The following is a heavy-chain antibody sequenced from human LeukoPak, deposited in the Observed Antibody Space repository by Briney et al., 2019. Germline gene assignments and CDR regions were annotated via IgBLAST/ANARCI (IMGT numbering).Heavy chain of an antibody. CDR3: ASRRGDLWFGELGGGYFDY. Sequence: ASVKVSCKASGYTFTSYAMNWVRQAPGQGLEWMGWINTNTGNPTYAQGFTGRFVFSLDTSVSTAYLQISSLKAEDTAVYYCASRRGDLWFGELGGGYFDYWGQGTLVTVSS. J-gene: IGHJ4*02. V-gene: IGHV7-4-1*02. CDR1: GYTFTSYA. D-gene: IGHD3-10*01. CDR2: INTNTGNP.